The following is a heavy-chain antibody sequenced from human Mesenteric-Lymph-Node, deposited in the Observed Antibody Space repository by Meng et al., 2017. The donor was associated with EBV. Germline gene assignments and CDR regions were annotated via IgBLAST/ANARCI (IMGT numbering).Heavy chain of an antibody. D-gene: IGHD1-26*01. Sequence: QVQTVQSGAEVKKPGSSGKVSCKTSRGTFSNYALSWVRQAPGQGLEWMGGITPTFGAANYEQQFRGRVSITADESTSTAYMELSSLRFEDKAMYYCARGGGPADHWFDPWGQGTLVTVSS. CDR3: ARGGGPADHWFDP. J-gene: IGHJ5*02. V-gene: IGHV1-69*01. CDR2: ITPTFGAA. CDR1: RGTFSNYA.